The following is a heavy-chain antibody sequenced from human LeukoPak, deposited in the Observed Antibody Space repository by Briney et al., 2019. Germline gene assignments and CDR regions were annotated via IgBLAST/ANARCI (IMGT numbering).Heavy chain of an antibody. V-gene: IGHV1-2*02. CDR3: ARQFEKAAAGSDPSYYFDY. CDR1: GYTFTGYY. Sequence: ASVKVSCKASGYTFTGYYMHWVRQAPGQGLEGMGWINPNSGGTNYAQKFQGRVTMTRDTSISTAYMELSRLRSDDTAVYYCARQFEKAAAGSDPSYYFDYWGQGTLVTVSS. J-gene: IGHJ4*02. D-gene: IGHD6-13*01. CDR2: INPNSGGT.